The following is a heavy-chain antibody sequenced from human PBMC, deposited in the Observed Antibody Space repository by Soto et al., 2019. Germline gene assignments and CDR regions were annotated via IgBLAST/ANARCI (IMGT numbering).Heavy chain of an antibody. D-gene: IGHD1-26*01. J-gene: IGHJ5*02. CDR1: FTFSMYS. CDR2: ISSGGSYI. V-gene: IGHV3-21*01. Sequence: EVQVVESRGGLVQPGGSLRLACSFTFSMYSRNWVRQAPGKGLEWVASISSGGSYIKYADSVKGRFTISRDNAKNSVSLQMNSLRVDDTAVYFCTRDQGGSYDSWFDPFGQGTLVTVSS. CDR3: TRDQGGSYDSWFDP.